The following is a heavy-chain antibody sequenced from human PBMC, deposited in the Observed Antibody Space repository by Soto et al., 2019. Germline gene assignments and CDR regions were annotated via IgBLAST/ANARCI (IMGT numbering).Heavy chain of an antibody. V-gene: IGHV3-7*01. CDR3: ARDTIFGANHPYYFDY. CDR2: IKQDGSEK. J-gene: IGHJ4*02. D-gene: IGHD3-3*01. Sequence: GGPLRVSCAASGFTFSSYWMSWVRQAPGKGLEWVANIKQDGSEKYYVDSVKGRFTISRDNAKNSLYLQMNSLRAEDTAVYYCARDTIFGANHPYYFDYWGQGSLVIV. CDR1: GFTFSSYW.